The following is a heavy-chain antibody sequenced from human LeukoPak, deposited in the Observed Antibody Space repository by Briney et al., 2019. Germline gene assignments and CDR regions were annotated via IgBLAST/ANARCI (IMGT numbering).Heavy chain of an antibody. J-gene: IGHJ4*02. Sequence: RAGGSLRLSCVASGFRFDDYGMSWVRHAPGKGLEWVSGINWNGGSTGYADSVKGRFTISRDNAKNSLYLRMNSLRAEDTALYYCAKIIESGYSYGYGVDYWGQGTLVIVSS. D-gene: IGHD5-18*01. CDR1: GFRFDDYG. V-gene: IGHV3-20*04. CDR2: INWNGGST. CDR3: AKIIESGYSYGYGVDY.